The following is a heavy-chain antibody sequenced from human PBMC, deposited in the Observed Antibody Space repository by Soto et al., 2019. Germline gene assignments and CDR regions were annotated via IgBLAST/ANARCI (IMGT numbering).Heavy chain of an antibody. CDR1: GGSISSYY. J-gene: IGHJ4*02. V-gene: IGHV4-59*01. CDR3: ARDTDFGYGDYVLFDY. D-gene: IGHD4-17*01. CDR2: IYYSGCT. Sequence: QVQLQESGPGLVKPSETLSLTCTVSGGSISSYYWSWIRQPPGKGLEWIGYIYYSGCTNYNPSLKSRVTISVDTSKNQFSLKLSSVTAADTAVYYCARDTDFGYGDYVLFDYWGQGTLVTVSS.